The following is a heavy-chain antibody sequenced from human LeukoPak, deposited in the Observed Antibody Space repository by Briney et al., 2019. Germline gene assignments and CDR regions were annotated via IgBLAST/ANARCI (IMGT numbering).Heavy chain of an antibody. Sequence: ASVKVSCKASGYTFTSYYMHWVRQAPGQGLEWMGIINPSGGSTSYAQKFQGRVTVTRDTSTSTVYMELSSLRSEDTAVYYCARDRYYDSSGYYFAYYFDYWGQGTLVTVSS. D-gene: IGHD3-22*01. V-gene: IGHV1-46*01. J-gene: IGHJ4*02. CDR1: GYTFTSYY. CDR3: ARDRYYDSSGYYFAYYFDY. CDR2: INPSGGST.